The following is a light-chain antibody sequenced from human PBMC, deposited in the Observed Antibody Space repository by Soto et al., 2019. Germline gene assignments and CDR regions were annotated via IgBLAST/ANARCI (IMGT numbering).Light chain of an antibody. CDR1: QNVGNNY. J-gene: IGKJ1*01. CDR3: QQYGNLPRT. CDR2: GAS. V-gene: IGKV3-20*01. Sequence: EILLTQSPGTLSLSPGDGATLSCRASQNVGNNYLAWYQQRPGQAPRLLIHGASSRATGIPDRFSGSGSGTEFTLTIGSLEPEDFAVYYCQQYGNLPRTFGQGTKVDIK.